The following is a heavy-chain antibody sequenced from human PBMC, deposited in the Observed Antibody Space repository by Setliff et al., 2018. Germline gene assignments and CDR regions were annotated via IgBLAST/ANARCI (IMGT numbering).Heavy chain of an antibody. J-gene: IGHJ4*02. V-gene: IGHV3-21*01. Sequence: GGSLRLSCAASGFTFSTYTMNWVRQAPGKGLEWVSSIDTSSSYIYYADSVKGRFTISRDNTENSLYLQMNSLRAEDTAVYYCARSESCGATNCSPFDYWGQGTLVTVSS. CDR3: ARSESCGATNCSPFDY. CDR2: IDTSSSYI. CDR1: GFTFSTYT. D-gene: IGHD2-2*01.